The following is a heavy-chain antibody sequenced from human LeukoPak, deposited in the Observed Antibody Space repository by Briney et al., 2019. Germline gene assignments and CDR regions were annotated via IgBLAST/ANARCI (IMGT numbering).Heavy chain of an antibody. V-gene: IGHV3-30-3*01. J-gene: IGHJ4*02. CDR1: GFTFSSYG. D-gene: IGHD3-16*01. CDR3: ARDEDGRSSNYVFDY. Sequence: GGSLRLSCAASGFTFSSYGMHWVRQAPGKGLEWVAVISKDGSQRYYADSVKGRFTISRDDSKNTVYLQMTTLRVEDTAVYYCARDEDGRSSNYVFDYWGQGTLVTVSS. CDR2: ISKDGSQR.